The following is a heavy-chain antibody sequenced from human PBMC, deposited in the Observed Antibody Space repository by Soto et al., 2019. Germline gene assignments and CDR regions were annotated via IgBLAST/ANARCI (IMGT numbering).Heavy chain of an antibody. V-gene: IGHV4-39*07. CDR2: IYYSGST. D-gene: IGHD4-17*01. Sequence: SETLSLTCTVSGGSISSSSYYWGWIRQPPGKGLEWIGSIYYSGSTYYNPSLKSRVIISVDRSKNQFSLKVRSVTAADTAVYCTRETYGDYVGYFDPWGQGIQVTVSS. CDR3: RETYGDYVGYFDP. J-gene: IGHJ5*02. CDR1: GGSISSSSYY.